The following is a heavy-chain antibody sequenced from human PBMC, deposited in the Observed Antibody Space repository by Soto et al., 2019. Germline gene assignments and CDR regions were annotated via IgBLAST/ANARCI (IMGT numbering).Heavy chain of an antibody. Sequence: SVKVSCKASGGTFSSYAISWVLQAPGEVLEWMGGIIPIFGTANYAQKFQGRVTITADESTSTAYMELSSLRSEDTAVYYCARGPRYYYDSSGYYSNSWGQGTLVTVSS. CDR3: ARGPRYYYDSSGYYSNS. CDR1: GGTFSSYA. J-gene: IGHJ4*02. D-gene: IGHD3-22*01. V-gene: IGHV1-69*13. CDR2: IIPIFGTA.